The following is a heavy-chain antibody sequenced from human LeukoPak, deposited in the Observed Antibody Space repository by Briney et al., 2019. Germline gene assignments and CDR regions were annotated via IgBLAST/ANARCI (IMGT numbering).Heavy chain of an antibody. V-gene: IGHV1-3*03. CDR2: INAANGHT. J-gene: IGHJ6*03. D-gene: IGHD3-10*01. CDR3: ARGRGPPNTNRDFYYYYYMDV. CDR1: GYTFTNYA. Sequence: ASVKVSCKTSGYTFTNYAIHWVRQAPGQRFEWMGWINAANGHTKYPQEFQGRITITRDTSATTAYMELSNLRSEDMALYYCARGRGPPNTNRDFYYYYYMDVWGTGTTVTVSS.